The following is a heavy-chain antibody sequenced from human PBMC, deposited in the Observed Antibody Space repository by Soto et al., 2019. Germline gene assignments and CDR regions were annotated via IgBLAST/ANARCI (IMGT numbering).Heavy chain of an antibody. V-gene: IGHV1-3*01. CDR1: GYTFTSYA. D-gene: IGHD3-16*01. Sequence: GASVKVSCKASGYTFTSYAMLWVRQAPGQRLEWMGWINAGNGNTKYSQKFQGRVTITRDTSASTAYMELSSLRSEDTAVYYCARDQRHSLCNTWAQATLVTGSS. CDR2: INAGNGNT. J-gene: IGHJ5*02. CDR3: ARDQRHSLCNT.